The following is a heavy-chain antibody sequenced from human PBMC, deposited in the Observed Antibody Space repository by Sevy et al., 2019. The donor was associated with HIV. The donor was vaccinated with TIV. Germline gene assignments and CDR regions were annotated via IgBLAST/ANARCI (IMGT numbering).Heavy chain of an antibody. CDR3: ARDRSRLRLYYFDY. J-gene: IGHJ4*02. D-gene: IGHD4-17*01. Sequence: GGSLRLSCAASGFTFSDYYMSWIRQAPGKGLEWVSYISSSGSTIYYADSVKGRFTISRDNATNSLYLQMNSLRAEDTAVYYCARDRSRLRLYYFDYWGQGTLVTVSS. CDR2: ISSSGSTI. CDR1: GFTFSDYY. V-gene: IGHV3-11*01.